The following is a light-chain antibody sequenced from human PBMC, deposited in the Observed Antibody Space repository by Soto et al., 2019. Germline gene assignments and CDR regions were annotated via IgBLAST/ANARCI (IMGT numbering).Light chain of an antibody. CDR1: ENIFSY. Sequence: DIQMTQSPSSLSASVGDRVTITCRASENIFSYVNWYQQKSGNAPKLLIFGTSSLHSGVPSGFSGSGSGTDFTLTISSLQPEDFATYYCQQSYSTPRTFGGGTKVDIK. J-gene: IGKJ4*01. CDR3: QQSYSTPRT. V-gene: IGKV1-39*01. CDR2: GTS.